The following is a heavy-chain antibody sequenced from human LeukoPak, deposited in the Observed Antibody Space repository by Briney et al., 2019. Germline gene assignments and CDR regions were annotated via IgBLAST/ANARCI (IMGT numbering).Heavy chain of an antibody. CDR1: GFPFSSYD. Sequence: GGSLRLSCATSGFPFSSYDMNWVRQAPGKGLEWVSYIHSSGGIIYYADSVKGRFTISRDSAKNSVYLRMNSLKAQDTALYYCARKLTGTTYFDCWGQGILVTVSS. V-gene: IGHV3-48*03. D-gene: IGHD1-1*01. J-gene: IGHJ4*02. CDR2: IHSSGGII. CDR3: ARKLTGTTYFDC.